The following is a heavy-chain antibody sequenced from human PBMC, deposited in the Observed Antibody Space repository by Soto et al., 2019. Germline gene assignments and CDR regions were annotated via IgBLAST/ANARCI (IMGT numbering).Heavy chain of an antibody. CDR2: ISSSSSTI. V-gene: IGHV3-48*01. CDR1: GFTFSSYS. J-gene: IGHJ4*02. CDR3: ARVYCSGGSCYSSNYFDY. Sequence: GGSLRLSCAASGFTFSSYSMNWVRQAPGKGLEWVSYISSSSSTIYYADSVKGRFTISRDNAKNSLYLQMNSLRAEDTAVYYCARVYCSGGSCYSSNYFDYWGQGTLVTVSS. D-gene: IGHD2-15*01.